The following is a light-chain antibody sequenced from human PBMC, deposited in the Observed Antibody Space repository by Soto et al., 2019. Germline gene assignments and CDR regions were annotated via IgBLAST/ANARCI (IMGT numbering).Light chain of an antibody. CDR3: QQYGGSTRT. V-gene: IGKV3-20*01. Sequence: IVLTKSPGTLSLSPGERATLSCRASQSVTTQLAWYQQKPGQAPRLIIHGASSRATGVPDRITGSGSGTDFTLSISRLEPEDFAVYYCQQYGGSTRTFGQGT. J-gene: IGKJ1*01. CDR1: QSVTTQ. CDR2: GAS.